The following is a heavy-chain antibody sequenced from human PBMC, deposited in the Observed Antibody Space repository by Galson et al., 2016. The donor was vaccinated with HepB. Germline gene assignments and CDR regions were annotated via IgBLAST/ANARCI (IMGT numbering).Heavy chain of an antibody. V-gene: IGHV4-39*07. D-gene: IGHD3-22*01. CDR1: GGSIPSSSYY. CDR2: IYYSGSP. CDR3: ATTGDYFERSDYSDS. J-gene: IGHJ4*02. Sequence: SETLSLTCAVSGGSIPSSSYYWGWIRQPPGKGLEWIGSIYYSGSPHYNPSLKSRVTISVDTSKNQFSLKVTSVTAADTAVYFCATTGDYFERSDYSDSWGQGTLVTVSS.